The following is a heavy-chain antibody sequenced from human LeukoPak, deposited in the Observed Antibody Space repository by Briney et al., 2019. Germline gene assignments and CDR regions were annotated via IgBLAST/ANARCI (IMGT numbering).Heavy chain of an antibody. CDR3: AGGSGYYYYYGMDV. V-gene: IGHV1-8*01. CDR1: GYTFTSYD. CDR2: MNPNSGNT. D-gene: IGHD3-3*01. Sequence: ASVKVSCKASGYTFTSYDINWVRQATGQGLEWMGWMNPNSGNTGYAQKFQGRVTMTRNTSISTAYMELSSLRSEDTAVYYCAGGSGYYYYYGMDVWGQGTTVTVSS. J-gene: IGHJ6*02.